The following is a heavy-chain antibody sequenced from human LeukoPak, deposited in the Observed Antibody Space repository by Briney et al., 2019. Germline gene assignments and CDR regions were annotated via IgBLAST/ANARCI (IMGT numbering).Heavy chain of an antibody. D-gene: IGHD6-13*01. CDR1: GGSISSSSYY. Sequence: PSETLSLTCTVSGGSISSSSYYWGWIRQPPGKGLEWIGSIYHSGSTYYNPSLKSRVTISVDTSKNQFSLKLSSVTAADTAVYYCARQGSSWYIDYWGQGTLVTVSS. J-gene: IGHJ4*02. CDR3: ARQGSSWYIDY. V-gene: IGHV4-39*01. CDR2: IYHSGST.